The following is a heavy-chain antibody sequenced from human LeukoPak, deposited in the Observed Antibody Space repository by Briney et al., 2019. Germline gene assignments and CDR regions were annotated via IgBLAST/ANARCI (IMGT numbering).Heavy chain of an antibody. D-gene: IGHD2-15*01. Sequence: QPGGSLRLSCAASGFTFSSYAMSWVRQAPGKGLEWVSAISGSGGSTYYADSVKGRFTISRDNSKNTLYLQMNSLRDEDTAVYYCVRLVGSRSCSGGTCYSDYWGQGTLVTVSS. V-gene: IGHV3-23*01. J-gene: IGHJ4*02. CDR1: GFTFSSYA. CDR3: VRLVGSRSCSGGTCYSDY. CDR2: ISGSGGST.